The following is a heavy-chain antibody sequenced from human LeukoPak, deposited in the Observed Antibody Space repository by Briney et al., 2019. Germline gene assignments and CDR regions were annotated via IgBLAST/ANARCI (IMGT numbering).Heavy chain of an antibody. V-gene: IGHV3-9*03. Sequence: GGSLRLSCAVSGFNFDDYAIHWVRQGPGKGLEWVAGISANGGFISYGESVKGRFTISRDNPRNSVFLQMNFLRAEDMTMYFCTKEVQRWHSYFYRPSYALDIWGQGTMVSVSS. D-gene: IGHD3-22*01. CDR1: GFNFDDYA. J-gene: IGHJ3*02. CDR2: ISANGGFI. CDR3: TKEVQRWHSYFYRPSYALDI.